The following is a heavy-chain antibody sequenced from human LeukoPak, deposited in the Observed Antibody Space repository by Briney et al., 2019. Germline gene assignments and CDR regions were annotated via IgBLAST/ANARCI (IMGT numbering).Heavy chain of an antibody. CDR2: INDIGST. Sequence: SETLSLTCTVSGGSISSYYWSWIRQPPGQGLEWIGHINDIGSTDYNPSLKSRVTISVDTSKNQFSLKLSSVTAADTAVYFCARHPLLTPYFDNWAREPWSPSPQ. V-gene: IGHV4-59*08. J-gene: IGHJ4*02. CDR1: GGSISSYY. CDR3: ARHPLLTPYFDN. D-gene: IGHD3-9*01.